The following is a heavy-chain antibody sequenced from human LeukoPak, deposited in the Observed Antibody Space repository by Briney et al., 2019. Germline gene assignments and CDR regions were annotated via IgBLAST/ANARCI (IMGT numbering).Heavy chain of an antibody. CDR2: VYTSGST. CDR1: GGSINSGSVF. D-gene: IGHD1-1*01. CDR3: ARAPNWKHFDY. V-gene: IGHV4-61*02. Sequence: SETLSLTCSVSGGSINSGSVFWNWIRQPAGKGLEWIGRVYTSGSTDYNPSLESRVTISLDTSKNQFSLHLSSVTAADTAVYYCARAPNWKHFDYWGQGTLVTVSS. J-gene: IGHJ4*02.